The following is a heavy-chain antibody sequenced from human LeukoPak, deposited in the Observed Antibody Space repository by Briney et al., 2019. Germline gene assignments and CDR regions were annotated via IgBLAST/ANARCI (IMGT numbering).Heavy chain of an antibody. D-gene: IGHD3-10*01. CDR1: GGSISSGSYY. CDR3: ARDIGYMDV. Sequence: SETLSLTCTVSGGSISSGSYYWSWIRQPAGKGLEWIGRIYTSGGTNYNPSLKSRVTISVDTSKNQFSLKLSSVTAADTAVYYCARDIGYMDVWGKGTTVTVSS. CDR2: IYTSGGT. V-gene: IGHV4-61*02. J-gene: IGHJ6*03.